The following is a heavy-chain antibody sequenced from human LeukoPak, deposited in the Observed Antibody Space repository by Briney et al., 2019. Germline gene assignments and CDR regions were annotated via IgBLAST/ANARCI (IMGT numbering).Heavy chain of an antibody. V-gene: IGHV4-39*01. CDR2: IDCSGTT. D-gene: IGHD2-15*01. CDR3: ANDGCSRCPRNPYYVDV. Sequence: SETLSLTGVVSGGSIRRGGCFWVGIRQPPGKGVVWVVTIDCSGTTYYNPSRQSRVTISADTSKNPFSLRLSSVTAAATAVYYCANDGCSRCPRNPYYVDVWGKGTTVTVSS. CDR1: GGSIRRGGCF. J-gene: IGHJ6*03.